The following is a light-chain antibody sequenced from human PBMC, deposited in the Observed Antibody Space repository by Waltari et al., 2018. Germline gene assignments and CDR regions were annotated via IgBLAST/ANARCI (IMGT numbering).Light chain of an antibody. V-gene: IGLV2-14*01. CDR3: SSYTSSSTWV. Sequence: QSALTQPASVSGSPGQSITISCTGTSSDVGGYNYVSWYQQHPGKAPKLRIYDVTKWPSGVSKRFSGSKSGNTASLTIAGLQAEDEADYYCSSYTSSSTWVFGGGTKLTVL. J-gene: IGLJ3*02. CDR1: SSDVGGYNY. CDR2: DVT.